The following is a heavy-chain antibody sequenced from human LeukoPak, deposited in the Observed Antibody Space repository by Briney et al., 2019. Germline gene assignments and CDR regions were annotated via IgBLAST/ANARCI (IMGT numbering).Heavy chain of an antibody. D-gene: IGHD1-26*01. CDR2: FDPEDGET. Sequence: ASVKVSCKVSGYTLTELSMHWVRQAPGKGLEWMGGFDPEDGETIYAQKFQGRVTMTEDTSTDTAYMELSSLRSEDTAVYYCAKPTSGDGSFLIDYWGQGTLVTVSS. V-gene: IGHV1-24*01. CDR1: GYTLTELS. CDR3: AKPTSGDGSFLIDY. J-gene: IGHJ4*02.